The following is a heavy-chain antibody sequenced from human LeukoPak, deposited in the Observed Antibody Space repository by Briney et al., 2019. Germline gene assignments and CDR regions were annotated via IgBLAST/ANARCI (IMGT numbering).Heavy chain of an antibody. CDR2: IYHSGST. D-gene: IGHD6-6*01. CDR1: GGSISRGGYS. Sequence: SETLSLTCAVSGGSISRGGYSWGWIRQPPGKGLEWIGYIYHSGSTYYNPSLKSRVTISVARSKNQFSLKLSSVTAADTAVYYCAREPIAARGFDYWGQGTLVTVSS. J-gene: IGHJ4*02. V-gene: IGHV4-30-2*01. CDR3: AREPIAARGFDY.